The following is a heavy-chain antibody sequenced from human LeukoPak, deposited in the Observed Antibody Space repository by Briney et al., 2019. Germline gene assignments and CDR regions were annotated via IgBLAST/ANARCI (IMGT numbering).Heavy chain of an antibody. CDR3: ARILAAPYWFDP. V-gene: IGHV4-61*02. CDR1: GGSISSGSYY. J-gene: IGHJ5*02. CDR2: IYTSGST. Sequence: TLSLTCTVSGGSISSGSYYWSWIRQPAGKGLEWIGRIYTSGSTNYNPSLKSRVTISVDTSKNQFSLQLSSVTAADTAVYYCARILAAPYWFDPWGQGTLVTVSS. D-gene: IGHD2-15*01.